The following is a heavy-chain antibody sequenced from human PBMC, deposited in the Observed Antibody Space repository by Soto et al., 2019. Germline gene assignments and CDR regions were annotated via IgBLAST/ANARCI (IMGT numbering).Heavy chain of an antibody. J-gene: IGHJ4*02. D-gene: IGHD2-15*01. CDR2: ISGSGADT. CDR3: AKDTGRGGGSVFDY. CDR1: GFIFSNYA. V-gene: IGHV3-23*01. Sequence: GGSLRLSCAPSGFIFSNYAMSWVRQARGKGLEWVSAISGSGADTYYTESVKGRFAISRDNFKNTLYLQMNSLRAEDTAVYYCAKDTGRGGGSVFDYWGQGTLVTVS.